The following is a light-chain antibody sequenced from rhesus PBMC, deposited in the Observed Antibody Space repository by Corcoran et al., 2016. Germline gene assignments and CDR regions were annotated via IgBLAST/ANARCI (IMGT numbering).Light chain of an antibody. Sequence: DIQMTQSPSSLSASVGDRVTITCRASQGISNWLAWYQQKPGKAPKLLMYRESNLETGVPSRFSGGGSGTDFTLTISCLQPEDIATYYCQQHDNSPPAFGQGTKVEIK. V-gene: IGKV1-69*01. CDR3: QQHDNSPPA. CDR2: RES. CDR1: QGISNW. J-gene: IGKJ1*01.